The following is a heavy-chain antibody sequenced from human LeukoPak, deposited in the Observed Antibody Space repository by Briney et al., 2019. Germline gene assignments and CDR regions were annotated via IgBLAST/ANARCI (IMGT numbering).Heavy chain of an antibody. D-gene: IGHD3-10*01. CDR2: IKQDGSEK. CDR1: GFTFSSYG. Sequence: QPGRSLRLSCAASGFTFSSYGMHGVRQAPGKGLEWVANIKQDGSEKYYVDSVKGRFTISRDNAKNSLYLQMNSLRAEDTAVYYCARGPDSDYYWTGFGYWGQGTLVTVSS. V-gene: IGHV3-7*01. J-gene: IGHJ4*02. CDR3: ARGPDSDYYWTGFGY.